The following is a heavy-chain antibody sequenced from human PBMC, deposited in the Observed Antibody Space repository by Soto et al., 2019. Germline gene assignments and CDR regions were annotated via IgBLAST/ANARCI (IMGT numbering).Heavy chain of an antibody. CDR1: GGSFSGYY. V-gene: IGHV4-34*01. Sequence: SETLSLTCAVYGGSFSGYYWSWIRQPPGKGLEWIGEINHSGSTNYNPSLKSRVTISVDTSKNQFSLKLSSVTAADTAVYYCARARTYYYGSGSYFWFDPWGQGTLVTVS. J-gene: IGHJ5*02. D-gene: IGHD3-10*01. CDR3: ARARTYYYGSGSYFWFDP. CDR2: INHSGST.